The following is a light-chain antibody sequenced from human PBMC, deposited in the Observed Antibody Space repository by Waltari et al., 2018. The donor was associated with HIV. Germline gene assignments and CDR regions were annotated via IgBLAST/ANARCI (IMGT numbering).Light chain of an antibody. J-gene: IGKJ4*01. Sequence: QMAQSPSSLSASVGERVPIGCQARHESGKSLNLHQQKPGKAPKLRIYDASNLETRVPSRFSGSGSGTDFTFIITGLQPVDIGTYYCQQYATRPPVTFGGGTKVEIK. CDR3: QQYATRPPVT. V-gene: IGKV1-33*01. CDR2: DAS. CDR1: HESGKS.